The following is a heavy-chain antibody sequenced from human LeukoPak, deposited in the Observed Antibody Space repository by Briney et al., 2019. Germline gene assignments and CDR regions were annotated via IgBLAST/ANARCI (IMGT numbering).Heavy chain of an antibody. D-gene: IGHD5-12*01. V-gene: IGHV4-59*01. Sequence: SETLSLTCTVSGGSISNYYWSWIRQPPGKGLEWIGYIYYSGSTNYNPSLKSRVTISVDTFKNQFSLKLSSVTAADTAVYYCAGSGEWLLDYWGQGTLVTVSS. CDR2: IYYSGST. J-gene: IGHJ4*02. CDR1: GGSISNYY. CDR3: AGSGEWLLDY.